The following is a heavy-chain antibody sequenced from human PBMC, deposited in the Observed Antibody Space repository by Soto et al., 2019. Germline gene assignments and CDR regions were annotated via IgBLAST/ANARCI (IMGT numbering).Heavy chain of an antibody. CDR2: ISYDGSNK. D-gene: IGHD3-3*01. CDR1: GFTFSSYA. Sequence: QVQLVESGGGVVQPGRSLRLSCAASGFTFSSYAMHWVRQAPGKGLEWVAVISYDGSNKYYADSVKGRFTISRDNSKNTLYLQMNSLRAEDTAVYYCARDGRELRFLEWLPKPPHYYYYGMDVWGQGTTVTVSS. V-gene: IGHV3-30-3*01. J-gene: IGHJ6*02. CDR3: ARDGRELRFLEWLPKPPHYYYYGMDV.